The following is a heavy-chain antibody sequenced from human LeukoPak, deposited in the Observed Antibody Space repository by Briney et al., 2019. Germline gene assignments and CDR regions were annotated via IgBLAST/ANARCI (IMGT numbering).Heavy chain of an antibody. V-gene: IGHV4-39*07. CDR2: IYYSGST. CDR1: GGSISSSSYY. Sequence: SETLSLTCTVSGGSISSSSYYWGWIRQPPGKGLEWIGSIYYSGSTYYNPSLKSRVTISVDTSKNQFSLKLSSVTAADTAVYYCARAPYPITIFGVVTEENYYYMDVWGKGTTVTVSS. J-gene: IGHJ6*03. D-gene: IGHD3-3*01. CDR3: ARAPYPITIFGVVTEENYYYMDV.